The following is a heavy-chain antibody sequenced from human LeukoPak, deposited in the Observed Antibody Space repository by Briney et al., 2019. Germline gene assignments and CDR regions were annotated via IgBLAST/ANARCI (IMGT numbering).Heavy chain of an antibody. D-gene: IGHD6-13*01. CDR2: ISWNSGSI. CDR3: AKTYHAAAGKGRLRYFDY. V-gene: IGHV3-9*01. Sequence: GRSLRLSCAASGFTFDDYAMHWVRQAPGKGLEWVSGISWNSGSIGYADSVKGRFTISRDNAKNSLYLQMNSLRAEDTALYYCAKTYHAAAGKGRLRYFDYWGQGTLVTVSS. CDR1: GFTFDDYA. J-gene: IGHJ4*02.